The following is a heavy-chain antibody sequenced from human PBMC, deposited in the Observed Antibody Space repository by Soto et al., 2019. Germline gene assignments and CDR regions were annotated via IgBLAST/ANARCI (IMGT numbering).Heavy chain of an antibody. V-gene: IGHV1-18*01. Sequence: ASVKVSCKASGYTFTSYGISWVRQAPGQGLEWMGRISAYNGNTNYAQKLQGRVTMTTDTSTSTAYMELRSLRSDDTAVYYCARDMRYYYGSGSTIGGHYYYYGMDVWGQGTTVTVSS. J-gene: IGHJ6*02. CDR3: ARDMRYYYGSGSTIGGHYYYYGMDV. D-gene: IGHD3-10*01. CDR2: ISAYNGNT. CDR1: GYTFTSYG.